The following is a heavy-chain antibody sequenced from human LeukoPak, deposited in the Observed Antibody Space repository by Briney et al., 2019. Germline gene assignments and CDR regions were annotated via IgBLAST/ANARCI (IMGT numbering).Heavy chain of an antibody. V-gene: IGHV3-33*03. CDR3: GGFGYVAAVDL. CDR1: GFTFSSYG. D-gene: IGHD2-15*01. Sequence: PGWSLRLSCAATGFTFSSYGLHWVRQAPGKGLERVAVIWYDGSNKYYAGSVKGRFTISRDNAKNLLYLQMNGLRGEDSAVYYCGGFGYVAAVDLWGQGTLVTVSS. J-gene: IGHJ4*02. CDR2: IWYDGSNK.